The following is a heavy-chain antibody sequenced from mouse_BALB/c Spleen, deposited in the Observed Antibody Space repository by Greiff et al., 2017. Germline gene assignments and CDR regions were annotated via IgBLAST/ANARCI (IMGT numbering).Heavy chain of an antibody. CDR1: GFTFSSYG. V-gene: IGHV5-6*02. CDR2: ISSGGSYT. J-gene: IGHJ3*01. D-gene: IGHD2-13*01. CDR3: ARRDDDSWFAY. Sequence: EVKVVESGGDLVKPGGSLKLSCAASGFTFSSYGMSWVRQTPDKRLEWVATISSGGSYTYYPDSVKGRFTISRDNAKNTLYLQMSSLKSEDTAMYYCARRDDDSWFAYWGQGTLVTVSA.